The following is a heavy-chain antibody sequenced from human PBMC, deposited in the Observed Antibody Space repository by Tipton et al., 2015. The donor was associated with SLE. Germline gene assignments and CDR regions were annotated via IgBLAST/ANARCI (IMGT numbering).Heavy chain of an antibody. CDR3: ARETMLRGLMDY. CDR2: IHHTGST. Sequence: GLVKPSETLSLTCGVSAYSISSAYFWGWIRQPPGKGLEWIGSIHHTGSTYYNASLKSRVTISVDTSKNQFSLKLSSVTAADTAVYYCARETMLRGLMDYWGQGTLVTVSS. CDR1: AYSISSAYF. V-gene: IGHV4-38-2*02. D-gene: IGHD3-10*01. J-gene: IGHJ4*02.